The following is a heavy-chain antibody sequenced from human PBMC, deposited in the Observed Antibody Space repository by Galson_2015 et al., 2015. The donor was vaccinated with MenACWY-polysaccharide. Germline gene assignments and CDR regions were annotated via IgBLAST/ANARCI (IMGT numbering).Heavy chain of an antibody. CDR2: IKRNSDDT. J-gene: IGHJ4*02. CDR3: VRGGPDIAVPDSFDF. CDR1: GFTLTGSF. D-gene: IGHD6-19*01. Sequence: SVKVSCKASGFTLTGSFMHWVRQAPGQGLEWMGRIKRNSDDTTHAQKFQGWVTMTWDTSISTVYMELSRLKSDDTAVYYCVRGGPDIAVPDSFDFWGQGTLVTVSS. V-gene: IGHV1-2*04.